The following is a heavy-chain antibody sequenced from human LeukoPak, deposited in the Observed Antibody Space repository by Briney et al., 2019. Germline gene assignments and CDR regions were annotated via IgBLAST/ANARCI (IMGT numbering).Heavy chain of an antibody. D-gene: IGHD3-16*02. CDR2: IYTSGST. V-gene: IGHV4-4*07. CDR1: GGSISSYY. J-gene: IGHJ4*02. CDR3: ARGGWEYYDYFWGSYRSYYFDY. Sequence: PSETLSLTCTVSGGSISSYYWSWIRQPAGKGLEWIGRIYTSGSTNYNPSLKSRVTMSVDTSKNQFSLKLSSVTAADTAVYYCARGGWEYYDYFWGSYRSYYFDYWGQGTLVTVSS.